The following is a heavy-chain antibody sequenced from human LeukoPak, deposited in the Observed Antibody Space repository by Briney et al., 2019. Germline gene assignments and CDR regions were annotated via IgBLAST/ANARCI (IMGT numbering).Heavy chain of an antibody. D-gene: IGHD2-21*01. Sequence: PGGSLRLSCAASGFTFSSYGMHWVRQAPGKGLEWVAFIRYDGSNKYYADSVKGRFTISRDNSKNTLYLQMNSLRAEDTAVYYCAKDAGYCGGDCYGGEDAFDIWGQGTMVTVSS. V-gene: IGHV3-30*02. CDR3: AKDAGYCGGDCYGGEDAFDI. CDR2: IRYDGSNK. CDR1: GFTFSSYG. J-gene: IGHJ3*02.